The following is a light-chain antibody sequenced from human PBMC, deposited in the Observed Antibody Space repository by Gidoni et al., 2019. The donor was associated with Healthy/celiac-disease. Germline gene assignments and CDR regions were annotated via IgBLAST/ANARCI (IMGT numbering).Light chain of an antibody. CDR1: SSNIGSNT. J-gene: IGLJ2*01. CDR3: AAWDDSLNGFL. V-gene: IGLV1-44*01. CDR2: SNN. Sequence: SVLTQPPSASGPPGQRVTISCSGSSSNIGSNTVNWYQQLPGTAPKLLIYSNNQRPSGVPDRFSGSKSGTSASLAISGLQSEDEAYYYCAAWDDSLNGFLFGGGTKLTVL.